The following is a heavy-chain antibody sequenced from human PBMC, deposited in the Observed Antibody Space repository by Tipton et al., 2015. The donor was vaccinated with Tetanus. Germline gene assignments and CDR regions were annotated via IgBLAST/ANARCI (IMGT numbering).Heavy chain of an antibody. CDR3: ARLGLFGGDYTFDY. D-gene: IGHD4-17*01. CDR2: TRNKANSYTT. Sequence: SLRLSCAASGFTFSDHYMDWVRQAPGKGLEWVGRTRNKANSYTTEYAASVKGRFTISRDDSKNSLYLQMNSLKTEDTAVYYCARLGLFGGDYTFDYWGQGTLVTVSS. CDR1: GFTFSDHY. J-gene: IGHJ4*02. V-gene: IGHV3-72*01.